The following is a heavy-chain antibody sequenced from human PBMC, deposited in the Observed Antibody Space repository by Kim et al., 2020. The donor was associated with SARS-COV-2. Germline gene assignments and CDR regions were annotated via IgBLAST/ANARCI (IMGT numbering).Heavy chain of an antibody. CDR2: IVVGSGNT. CDR3: AASEASVKLSGSYLGPYGMDV. CDR1: GFTFTSSA. V-gene: IGHV1-58*01. D-gene: IGHD1-26*01. Sequence: SVKVSCKASGFTFTSSAVQWVRQARGQRLEWIGWIVVGSGNTNYAQKFQERVTITRDMSTSTAYMELSSLRSEDTAVYYCAASEASVKLSGSYLGPYGMDVWGQGTTVTVSS. J-gene: IGHJ6*02.